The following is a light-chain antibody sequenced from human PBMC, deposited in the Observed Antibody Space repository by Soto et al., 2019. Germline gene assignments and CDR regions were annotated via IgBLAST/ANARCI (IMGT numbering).Light chain of an antibody. CDR2: KAS. J-gene: IGKJ5*01. CDR3: QQYESYSVT. CDR1: QSISSW. V-gene: IGKV1-5*03. Sequence: DIQMTKSPSTLSASVGDRVIITFRASQSISSWLAWYQQKPGKAPNLLIYKASSLESGVPSRFSGSGSGTEFTLTISSLQPDDFATYYCQQYESYSVTFGQGTRLEIK.